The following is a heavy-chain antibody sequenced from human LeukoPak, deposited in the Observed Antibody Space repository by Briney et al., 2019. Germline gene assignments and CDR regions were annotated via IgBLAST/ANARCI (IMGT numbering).Heavy chain of an antibody. J-gene: IGHJ4*02. CDR3: ARDLNWGENSFDY. D-gene: IGHD3-16*01. Sequence: GGSLRLSCAASGFTFSDYYMSWIRQAPGKGLEWVSYISSSGSTIYYADSVKGRFTISRDNAKNSLYLHMNSLRAEDTAVYYCARDLNWGENSFDYWGQGTLVTVSS. CDR1: GFTFSDYY. CDR2: ISSSGSTI. V-gene: IGHV3-11*04.